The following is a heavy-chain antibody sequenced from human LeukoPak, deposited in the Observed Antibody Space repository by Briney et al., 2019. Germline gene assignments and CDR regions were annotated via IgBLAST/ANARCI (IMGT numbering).Heavy chain of an antibody. CDR1: GGSISSTNR. D-gene: IGHD2/OR15-2a*01. CDR3: ARGSAVVMGTRLFSI. V-gene: IGHV4-4*02. CDR2: IYHSGST. J-gene: IGHJ3*02. Sequence: PSGTLLSCCAVSGGSISSTNRWSWLRQPPGKGLEWIGEIYHSGSTYYSPSLKSRVTISVDTSKNQFSLKLSSVTAADTAVYYCARGSAVVMGTRLFSIRGQGTMVTVSS.